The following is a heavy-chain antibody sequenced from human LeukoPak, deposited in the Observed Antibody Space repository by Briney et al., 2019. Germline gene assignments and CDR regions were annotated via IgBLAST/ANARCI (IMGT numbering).Heavy chain of an antibody. V-gene: IGHV4-61*01. D-gene: IGHD6-13*01. J-gene: IGHJ4*02. CDR3: ARAAAGTPAASDY. CDR2: IYYSGST. Sequence: SETLSLTCTVSGGSVSNSSYYWSWIRQPPGKGLEWIGYIYYSGSTNYNPSLKSRVTISVDTSKNQFSLKLSSVTAADTAVYYCARAAAGTPAASDYWGQGTLVTVSS. CDR1: GGSVSNSSYY.